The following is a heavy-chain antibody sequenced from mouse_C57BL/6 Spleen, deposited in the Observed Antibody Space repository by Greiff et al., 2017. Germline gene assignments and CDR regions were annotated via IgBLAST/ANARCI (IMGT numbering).Heavy chain of an antibody. CDR3: ARHEEDGYHY. Sequence: VQLQQSGPELVKPGASVKISCKASGYAFSSSWMNWVKQRPGKGLEWIGRIYPGDGDTNYNGKFKGKATLTADKSSSTAYMQLSSLTSEDSAVYFCARHEEDGYHYWGQGTTLTVSS. V-gene: IGHV1-82*01. D-gene: IGHD2-3*01. CDR2: IYPGDGDT. J-gene: IGHJ2*01. CDR1: GYAFSSSW.